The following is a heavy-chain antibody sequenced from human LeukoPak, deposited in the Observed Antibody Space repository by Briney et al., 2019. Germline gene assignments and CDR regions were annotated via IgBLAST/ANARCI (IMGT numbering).Heavy chain of an antibody. V-gene: IGHV4-59*01. J-gene: IGHJ3*02. CDR2: VYYSGST. CDR3: AREPHDSGAVPGI. CDR1: GDSISSYY. D-gene: IGHD4-17*01. Sequence: SETLSLTCTVSGDSISSYYWSWIRQPPGKGLEWIGYVYYSGSTSYNPSLKGRVTLSIDTSKNQFSLRLKSVTTADTAVYYCAREPHDSGAVPGIWGQGTMVTVSS.